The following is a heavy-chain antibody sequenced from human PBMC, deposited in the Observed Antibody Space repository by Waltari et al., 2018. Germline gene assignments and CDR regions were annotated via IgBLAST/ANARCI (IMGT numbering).Heavy chain of an antibody. D-gene: IGHD3-22*01. CDR1: GFTLSYFW. V-gene: IGHV3-7*01. Sequence: EVHLVESGGGLVQPGGSLRLTCAASGFTLSYFWLTWVRQLPGKGLEWLANIKPDGSQKYYVDSVQGRFTISRDNAKNSLYLEMNSLRAEDTAVYYCARVPTYYSESSPFYWGQGTLVTVSS. J-gene: IGHJ4*02. CDR3: ARVPTYYSESSPFY. CDR2: IKPDGSQK.